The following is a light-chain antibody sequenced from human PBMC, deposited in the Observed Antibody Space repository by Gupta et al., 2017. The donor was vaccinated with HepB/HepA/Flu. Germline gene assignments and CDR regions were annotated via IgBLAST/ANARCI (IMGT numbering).Light chain of an antibody. CDR3: QQYNNCPYT. V-gene: IGKV3-15*01. CDR1: QSINSN. Sequence: EVVLTQSPATLSVSQGERATLYCRASQSINSNLAWYQQKPGQAPRLLIYGASTRATGVPARFSGSGSGTEFTLIISSLQSEDSAVYYCQQYNNCPYTFGQGTKLEIK. CDR2: GAS. J-gene: IGKJ2*01.